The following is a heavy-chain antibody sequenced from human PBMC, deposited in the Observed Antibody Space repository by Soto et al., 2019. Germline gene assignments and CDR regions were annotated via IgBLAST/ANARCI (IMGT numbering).Heavy chain of an antibody. CDR2: ISGSGAT. Sequence: EVQLLESGGGLGQPGGSLRLSCEASGFNSPPYGMSWVRQAPGKGLEWVSSISGSGATNYADSVKGRFIVSRDNFTSVAYLQMNSLRAEDTSVYYCARLSRRSRDFALWGQGTLVTVSS. CDR1: GFNSPPYG. D-gene: IGHD2-15*01. CDR3: ARLSRRSRDFAL. J-gene: IGHJ4*02. V-gene: IGHV3-23*01.